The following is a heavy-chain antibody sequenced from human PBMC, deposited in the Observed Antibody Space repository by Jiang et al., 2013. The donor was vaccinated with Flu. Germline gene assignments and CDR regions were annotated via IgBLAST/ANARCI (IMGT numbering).Heavy chain of an antibody. Sequence: SGAEVKKPGASVKVSCKASGYTFTSYAMHWVRQAPGQRLEWMGWINAGNGNTKYSQKFQGRVTITRDTSASTAYMELSSLRSEDTAVYYCALGRGSLGSFDYWGQGTLVTVSS. V-gene: IGHV1-3*01. J-gene: IGHJ4*02. CDR3: ALGRGSLGSFDY. D-gene: IGHD3-10*01. CDR2: INAGNGNT. CDR1: GYTFTSYA.